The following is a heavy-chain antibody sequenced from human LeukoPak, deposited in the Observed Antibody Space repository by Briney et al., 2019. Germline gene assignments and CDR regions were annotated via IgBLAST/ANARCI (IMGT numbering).Heavy chain of an antibody. CDR2: INWNGGST. J-gene: IGHJ5*02. CDR1: GFTFDDYG. Sequence: GGSLRLSCAASGFTFDDYGMSWVRQAPGKGLEWVSGINWNGGSTGYADSVKGRFTISRDNAKNSLFLQMNSVRVEDTAVYYCATDAFSYPNTWGQGTQVTVSS. CDR3: ATDAFSYPNT. V-gene: IGHV3-20*04. D-gene: IGHD3-16*01.